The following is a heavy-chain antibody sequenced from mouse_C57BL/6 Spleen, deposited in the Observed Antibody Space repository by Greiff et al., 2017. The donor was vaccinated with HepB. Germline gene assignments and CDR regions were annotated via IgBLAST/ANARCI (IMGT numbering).Heavy chain of an antibody. CDR2: IYPGDGDT. CDR3: ARWDYDDAMDY. Sequence: LQESGPELVKPGASVKISCKASGYAFSSSWMNWVKQRPGKGLEWIGRIYPGDGDTNYNGKFKGKATLTADKSSSTAYMQLSSLTSEDSAVYFCARWDYDDAMDYWGQGTSVTVSS. CDR1: GYAFSSSW. V-gene: IGHV1-82*01. D-gene: IGHD2-4*01. J-gene: IGHJ4*01.